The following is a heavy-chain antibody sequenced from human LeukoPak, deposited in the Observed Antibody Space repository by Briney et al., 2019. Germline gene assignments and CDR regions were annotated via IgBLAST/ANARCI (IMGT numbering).Heavy chain of an antibody. CDR1: GFTFSSYE. CDR2: ISSSSTYI. CDR3: ARVWSPPYTSTWPDYDY. J-gene: IGHJ4*02. V-gene: IGHV3-21*01. D-gene: IGHD6-13*01. Sequence: PGGSLRLSCAASGFTFSSYEMNWVRQAPGEGLEWVPSISSSSTYIYYADSVKGRSTISRDNAKNSLYLQMNSLRAEDTAVYYCARVWSPPYTSTWPDYDYWGQGTLVTVSS.